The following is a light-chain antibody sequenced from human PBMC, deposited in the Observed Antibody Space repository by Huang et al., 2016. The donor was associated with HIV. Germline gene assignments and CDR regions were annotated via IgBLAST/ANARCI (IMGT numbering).Light chain of an antibody. J-gene: IGKJ1*01. V-gene: IGKV3-20*01. Sequence: EIVLTQSPGTLSLSPGERATLSCRASQSVSSSYLAWYQQKPGQAPRLLIYGASSRATGITGRVSGSGAGTDFTLTITRLEPEDFAVYYCQQFGMSPWTFGQGTKVDIK. CDR3: QQFGMSPWT. CDR2: GAS. CDR1: QSVSSSY.